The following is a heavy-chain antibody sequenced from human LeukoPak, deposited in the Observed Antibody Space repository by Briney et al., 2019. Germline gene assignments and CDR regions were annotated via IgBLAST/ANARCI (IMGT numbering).Heavy chain of an antibody. D-gene: IGHD5-12*01. V-gene: IGHV4-59*01. CDR1: GGSISSYY. J-gene: IGHJ4*02. Sequence: SETLSLTCTVSGGSISSYYWSWIRQPPGKGLEWIGYIYYSGSTNHNPSLKSRVTISVDTSKNQFSLKLSSVTAADTAVYYCAISEGGYSGYDPPSTFDYWGQGTLVTVSS. CDR2: IYYSGST. CDR3: AISEGGYSGYDPPSTFDY.